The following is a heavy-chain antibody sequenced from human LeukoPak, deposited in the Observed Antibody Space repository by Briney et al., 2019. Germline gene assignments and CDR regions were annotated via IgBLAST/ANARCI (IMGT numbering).Heavy chain of an antibody. V-gene: IGHV3-21*01. CDR3: ASGPWYHYFDY. J-gene: IGHJ4*02. CDR1: GFTFSTYS. CDR2: ISSTSNFI. D-gene: IGHD6-13*01. Sequence: PGGSLRLSCSASGFTFSTYSLHWVRQAPGKGLEWVSSISSTSNFIHFADSVKGRFTISRDNAKNSLYLQMNSLRAEDTAVYYCASGPWYHYFDYWGQGTLVTVSS.